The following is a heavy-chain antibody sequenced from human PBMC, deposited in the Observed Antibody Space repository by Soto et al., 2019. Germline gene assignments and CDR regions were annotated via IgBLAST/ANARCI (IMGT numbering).Heavy chain of an antibody. CDR3: ARRNYDFWSGYRTSFDY. V-gene: IGHV4-30-4*01. J-gene: IGHJ4*02. Sequence: PSECLSLTCTVSGGSISSGDYYWSWIRQPPGKGLEWIGYIYYSGSTYYNPSLKSRVTISVDTSKNQFSLKLSSVTAADTAVYYCARRNYDFWSGYRTSFDYWGQGTLVTV. CDR1: GGSISSGDYY. D-gene: IGHD3-3*01. CDR2: IYYSGST.